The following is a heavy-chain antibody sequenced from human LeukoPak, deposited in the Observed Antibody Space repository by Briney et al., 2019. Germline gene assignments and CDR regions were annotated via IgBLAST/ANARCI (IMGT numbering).Heavy chain of an antibody. CDR1: GFTFSSYS. V-gene: IGHV3-48*01. CDR3: AKDLDSSGWEYDAFDI. CDR2: ISSSSSTI. Sequence: GGSLRLSCAASGFTFSSYSMTWVRQAPGKGLEWVSYISSSSSTIYYADSVKGRFTISRDNAKNSLYLQMNSLRAEDTALYYCAKDLDSSGWEYDAFDIWGQGTMVTVSS. D-gene: IGHD6-19*01. J-gene: IGHJ3*02.